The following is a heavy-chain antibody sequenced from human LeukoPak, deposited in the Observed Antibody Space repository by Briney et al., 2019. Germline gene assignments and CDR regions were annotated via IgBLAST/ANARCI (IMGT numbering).Heavy chain of an antibody. J-gene: IGHJ3*02. V-gene: IGHV4-61*02. CDR3: ARASYYDSSGYFDAFDI. CDR2: IYTSGCT. D-gene: IGHD3-22*01. CDR1: GGSISSGSYY. Sequence: PSQTLSLTCTVSGGSISSGSYYWSWIRQPAGKGLEWIGRIYTSGCTYYNPSLKSRVTISVDTSKNQFSLKLSSVTAADTAVYYCARASYYDSSGYFDAFDIWGQGTMVTVSS.